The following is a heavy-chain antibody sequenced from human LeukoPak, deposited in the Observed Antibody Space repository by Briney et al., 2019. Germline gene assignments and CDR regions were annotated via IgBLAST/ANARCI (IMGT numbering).Heavy chain of an antibody. D-gene: IGHD5-12*01. Sequence: ASVKVSCKASGYTFTGHYVHWVRQAPGQGLEWMGWINPKSGGTNYAQKFQGRVTMTRDTSISTAYMELSKLRSDDTAVYYCARAAGGGYDYTPSYYYYVDVWGKGTTVTVSS. CDR1: GYTFTGHY. CDR3: ARAAGGGYDYTPSYYYYVDV. CDR2: INPKSGGT. J-gene: IGHJ6*03. V-gene: IGHV1-2*02.